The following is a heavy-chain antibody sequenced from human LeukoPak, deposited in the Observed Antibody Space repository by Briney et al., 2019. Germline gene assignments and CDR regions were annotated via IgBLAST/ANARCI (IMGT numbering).Heavy chain of an antibody. CDR2: ITTSDGNT. Sequence: GGSLRLSCAASGFTFSSYTMSWVRQAPGKGLEGVSTITTSDGNTYYADSVKGRFTVSRDNSKNTLFLQMNSLRAEDTAVYYCAKDGGLWVSAHWGDSWGRGTLVTVSS. J-gene: IGHJ4*02. CDR1: GFTFSSYT. CDR3: AKDGGLWVSAHWGDS. D-gene: IGHD7-27*01. V-gene: IGHV3-23*01.